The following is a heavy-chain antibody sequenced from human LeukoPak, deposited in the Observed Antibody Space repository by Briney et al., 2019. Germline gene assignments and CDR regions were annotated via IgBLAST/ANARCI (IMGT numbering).Heavy chain of an antibody. CDR2: IYYSGST. Sequence: PSETLSLTCTVSGGSISSYYWSWIRQPPGKGLEWIGYIYYSGSTNYNPSLKSRVTISVDTSKNQFSLKLSSVTAADTAVYYCAITVTTPYYYYMDVWGKGTTATVSS. J-gene: IGHJ6*03. CDR3: AITVTTPYYYYMDV. CDR1: GGSISSYY. D-gene: IGHD4-17*01. V-gene: IGHV4-59*01.